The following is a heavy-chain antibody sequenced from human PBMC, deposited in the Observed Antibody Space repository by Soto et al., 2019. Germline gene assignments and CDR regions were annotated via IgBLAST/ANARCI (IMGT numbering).Heavy chain of an antibody. CDR1: GYSFTDYH. Sequence: ASVKVSCKASGYSFTDYHIHWVRQAPGQGLEWLGRINPKSGGTSTAQKFQGWVTMTTDTSISTASMELTRLTSDDTAIYYCARGDSTDCSNGVCSFFYYHGMDVWGQGTTVTVSS. CDR3: ARGDSTDCSNGVCSFFYYHGMDV. D-gene: IGHD2-8*01. V-gene: IGHV1-2*04. CDR2: INPKSGGT. J-gene: IGHJ6*02.